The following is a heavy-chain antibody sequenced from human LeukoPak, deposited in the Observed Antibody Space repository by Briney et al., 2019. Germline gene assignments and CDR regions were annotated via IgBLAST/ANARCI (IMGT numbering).Heavy chain of an antibody. CDR3: ARVMMRSGSSTYYFDY. CDR2: IYYSGST. V-gene: IGHV4-31*03. CDR1: GGSISSGGYY. J-gene: IGHJ4*02. Sequence: SQTLSLTCTVSGGSISSGGYYWSWIRQHPGKGLEWIGYIYYSGSTYYNPSLKSRVTISVDTSKNQFSLKLSSVTAADTAVYYCARVMMRSGSSTYYFDYWGQGTLVTVSS. D-gene: IGHD1-26*01.